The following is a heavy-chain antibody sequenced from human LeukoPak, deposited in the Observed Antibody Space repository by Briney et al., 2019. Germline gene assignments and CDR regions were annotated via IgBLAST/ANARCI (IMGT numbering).Heavy chain of an antibody. D-gene: IGHD3-10*01. V-gene: IGHV3-23*01. Sequence: GGSLRLSCAASGFTFSSYAMSWVRQAPGKGLEWVSAISGSGGSTYYADSVKGRFTISRDNSKNTLYLQMNSLRAEDTAVYYCAKDSDGSGSYYNPSGMDVWGQGTTVTVSS. CDR3: AKDSDGSGSYYNPSGMDV. CDR2: ISGSGGST. CDR1: GFTFSSYA. J-gene: IGHJ6*02.